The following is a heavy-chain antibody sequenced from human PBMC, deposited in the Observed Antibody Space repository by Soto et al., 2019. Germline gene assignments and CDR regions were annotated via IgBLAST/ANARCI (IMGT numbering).Heavy chain of an antibody. CDR2: ISDSGGIT. V-gene: IGHV3-23*01. CDR1: GFAFSSHP. D-gene: IGHD6-6*01. J-gene: IGHJ3*02. CDR3: ARRAFGSSRTFDI. Sequence: GGSLRLSCAASGFAFSSHPMSWVRQAPEKGLEWVSGISDSGGITYNADSVKGRFTISRDNSKNTLYLQMNSLRAEDTAVYYCARRAFGSSRTFDIWGQGTMVTVSS.